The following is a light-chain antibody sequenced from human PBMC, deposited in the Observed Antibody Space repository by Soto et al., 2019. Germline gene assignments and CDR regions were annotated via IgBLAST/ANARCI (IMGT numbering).Light chain of an antibody. CDR1: QSVSSTY. CDR2: GAS. Sequence: EIVLTQSPGTLSLSPGERATLSCRASQSVSSTYSAWYQQKPGQAPRLLIYGASSRAAGIPDRFSGSGSGTDFTLIISRLEPEDFAVYYCQQYTNSPEWTFGQGTKVEIK. CDR3: QQYTNSPEWT. V-gene: IGKV3-20*01. J-gene: IGKJ1*01.